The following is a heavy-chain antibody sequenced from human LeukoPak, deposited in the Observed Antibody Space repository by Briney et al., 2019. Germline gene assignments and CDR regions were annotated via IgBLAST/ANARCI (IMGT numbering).Heavy chain of an antibody. CDR1: GFTFSSYW. J-gene: IGHJ6*02. CDR2: INHNGNVN. V-gene: IGHV3-7*03. Sequence: GGSLRLSCAASGFTFSSYWMNWARQAPGKGLEWVASINHNGNVNYYVDSVKGQFTISRDNAKNSLYLQMSNLRAEDTAVYFCARGGGLDVWGQGATVTVSS. CDR3: ARGGGLDV. D-gene: IGHD3-16*01.